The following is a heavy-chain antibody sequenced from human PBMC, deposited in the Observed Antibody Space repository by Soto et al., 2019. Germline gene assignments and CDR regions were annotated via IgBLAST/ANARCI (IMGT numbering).Heavy chain of an antibody. V-gene: IGHV4-30-4*01. CDR3: ANNTMVRVYYGRDV. Sequence: SETLPLTCTVSGGSISSGDYYWSWIRQPPGKGLEWIGYIYYSGSTYYNPSLKSRVTISVDTSKNQFSLKLSSVTAADTAVYYCANNTMVRVYYGRDVWCEGTTVTV. J-gene: IGHJ6*02. CDR2: IYYSGST. CDR1: GGSISSGDYY. D-gene: IGHD3-10*01.